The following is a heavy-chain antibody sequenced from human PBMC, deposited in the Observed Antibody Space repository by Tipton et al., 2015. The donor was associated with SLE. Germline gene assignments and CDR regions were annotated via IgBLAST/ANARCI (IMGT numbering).Heavy chain of an antibody. CDR1: GFTFSNYW. Sequence: GSLRLSCAVSGFTFSNYWMTWVRQAPGKGREWVANIKQDGSEKYYVDSAKGRFTISRDNAKNSLYLQMNSLRAEDTAVYYCARVQLQLTYYLDYWGQGTLVTVSS. J-gene: IGHJ4*02. CDR3: ARVQLQLTYYLDY. D-gene: IGHD6-13*01. V-gene: IGHV3-7*01. CDR2: IKQDGSEK.